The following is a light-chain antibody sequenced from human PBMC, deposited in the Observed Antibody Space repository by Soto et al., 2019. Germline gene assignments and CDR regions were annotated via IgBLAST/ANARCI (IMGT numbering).Light chain of an antibody. Sequence: EIGFTQSPGTLSLSPGERATLSCRASQSVSYYLAWYQQKPGQAPRLLIYDASSRATGIPDRFSGSGSATDFTLTISRLEPEDFAVYYCQQYGSSPRTFGQGTKVDI. J-gene: IGKJ1*01. CDR2: DAS. V-gene: IGKV3-20*01. CDR3: QQYGSSPRT. CDR1: QSVSYY.